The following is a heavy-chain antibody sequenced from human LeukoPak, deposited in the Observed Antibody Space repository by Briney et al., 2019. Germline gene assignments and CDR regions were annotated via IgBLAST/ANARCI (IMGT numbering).Heavy chain of an antibody. CDR3: GRLGGGYGAFDI. V-gene: IGHV5-51*04. D-gene: IGHD2-15*01. J-gene: IGHJ3*02. CDR1: GYNFFSYW. Sequence: GASLKISGKGSGYNFFSYWIGGVRQMPGKGLEWMGIIYPGDSDTRSNPSFQGQVTISAAKPISTANLQWSSLKASAPPINSCGRLGGGYGAFDIWGQGTMVTVSS. CDR2: IYPGDSDT.